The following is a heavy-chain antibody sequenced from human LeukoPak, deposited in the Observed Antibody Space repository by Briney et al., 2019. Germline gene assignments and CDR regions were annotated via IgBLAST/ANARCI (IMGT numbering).Heavy chain of an antibody. D-gene: IGHD2-2*01. Sequence: PGGSLRLSCAASGFTVSSNYVSWVRQAPGKGLEWVSVIYSGGSTYYADSVKGRFTISRDNSKNTLYLQMNSLRAEDTAVYYCARGESTAYDAFDIWGQGTMVTVSS. V-gene: IGHV3-53*01. J-gene: IGHJ3*02. CDR3: ARGESTAYDAFDI. CDR1: GFTVSSNY. CDR2: IYSGGST.